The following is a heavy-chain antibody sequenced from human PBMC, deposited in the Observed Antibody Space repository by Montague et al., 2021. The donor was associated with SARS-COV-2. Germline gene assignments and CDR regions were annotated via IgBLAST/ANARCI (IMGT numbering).Heavy chain of an antibody. J-gene: IGHJ5*02. D-gene: IGHD3-9*01. Sequence: SETLSLTCAVSGGSAYWNWIRRPPGKGLEWIGNVYYKGGPTYSPSLRDRVTISLGSPNQVSLRLNYVTAADSAVYYCAGAERYFGPLDPWGLGITVIVSS. CDR3: AGAERYFGPLDP. CDR2: VYYKGGP. V-gene: IGHV4-59*01. CDR1: GGSAY.